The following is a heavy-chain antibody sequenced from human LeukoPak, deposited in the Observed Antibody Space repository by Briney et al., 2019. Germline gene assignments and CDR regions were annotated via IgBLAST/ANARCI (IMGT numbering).Heavy chain of an antibody. CDR1: GFTFSSYG. Sequence: PGGSLRLSCAGSGFTFSSYGMHWVRQAPGKGLEWVAVIWYDGSNKYYADSVKGRFTISRDNSKNTLYLQMNSLRAEDTAVYYCATLTGPTDYWGQGTLVTVSS. J-gene: IGHJ4*02. V-gene: IGHV3-33*01. CDR2: IWYDGSNK. CDR3: ATLTGPTDY. D-gene: IGHD4/OR15-4a*01.